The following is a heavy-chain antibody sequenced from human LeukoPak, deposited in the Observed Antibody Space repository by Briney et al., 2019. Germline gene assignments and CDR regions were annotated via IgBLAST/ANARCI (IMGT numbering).Heavy chain of an antibody. CDR1: GGSISSSSYY. D-gene: IGHD6-19*01. V-gene: IGHV4-39*01. J-gene: IGHJ4*02. CDR3: ARRKWLVNHTWYC. Sequence: SETLSLTCTVSGGSISSSSYYWGWIRQPPGKGLEWIGSIYYSGSTYYNPSLKSRVTISVDTSKNQFSLKLSSVTAADTAVYYCARRKWLVNHTWYCWGQGTLVTVSS. CDR2: IYYSGST.